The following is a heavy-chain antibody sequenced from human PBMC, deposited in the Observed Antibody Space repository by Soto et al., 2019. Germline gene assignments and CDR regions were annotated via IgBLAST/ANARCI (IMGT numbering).Heavy chain of an antibody. J-gene: IGHJ6*02. V-gene: IGHV4-59*01. CDR1: GGSIRNYY. CDR2: IYYSGNT. CDR3: AREEWELLRESSGMDV. Sequence: SETLSLTCSVSGGSIRNYYCNWIRQPPGKGLEWIGYIYYSGNTNYNPSLKSRVTISVDKSKNQFSLKLTSVTAADTAVYYCAREEWELLRESSGMDVWGQGITVTVSS. D-gene: IGHD1-26*01.